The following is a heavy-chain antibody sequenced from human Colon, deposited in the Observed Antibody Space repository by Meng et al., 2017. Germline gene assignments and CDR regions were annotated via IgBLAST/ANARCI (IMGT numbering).Heavy chain of an antibody. CDR2: IYYTGNT. J-gene: IGHJ5*02. CDR1: GASVSSDSHY. D-gene: IGHD4-17*01. CDR3: ARVNGDFDEAWFDP. Sequence: QGQLQEAGPRLVRPSETLSLTCTVSGASVSSDSHYWSWIRQSPGKGLEWIGYIYYTGNTNYNPSLASRVSMSLDTSKNHFSLHLTSVTAADTAIYYCARVNGDFDEAWFDPWGQGTLVTVSS. V-gene: IGHV4-61*03.